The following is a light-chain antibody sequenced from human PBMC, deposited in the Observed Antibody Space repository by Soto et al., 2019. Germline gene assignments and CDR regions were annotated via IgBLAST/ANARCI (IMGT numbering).Light chain of an antibody. V-gene: IGKV3-20*01. J-gene: IGKJ1*01. Sequence: EIVLTQSPGTLSLSPGERATLSCRASQSVAKNYLAWYQQEPGQAPRLLIYDSFTRATGIPDRCSGSGSGSDFTITISRLEPEDFEVYSCHQYASSPQTFGQGTKVEIK. CDR1: QSVAKNY. CDR3: HQYASSPQT. CDR2: DSF.